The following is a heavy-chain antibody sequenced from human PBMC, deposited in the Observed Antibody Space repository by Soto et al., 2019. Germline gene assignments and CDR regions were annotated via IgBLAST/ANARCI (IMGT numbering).Heavy chain of an antibody. D-gene: IGHD6-19*01. V-gene: IGHV3-48*02. CDR2: ISSSSSTI. CDR3: ARGDGRYSSGWSVDY. J-gene: IGHJ4*02. Sequence: EVQLVESGGGLVQPGGSLRLSCAGSGFTFSSYNMKWVRQAPGKGLEWVSYISSSSSTIYYADSVKGRFTISRDKAKNPLYLQMNSLRDEDTAVYYCARGDGRYSSGWSVDYWGQGTLVTVSS. CDR1: GFTFSSYN.